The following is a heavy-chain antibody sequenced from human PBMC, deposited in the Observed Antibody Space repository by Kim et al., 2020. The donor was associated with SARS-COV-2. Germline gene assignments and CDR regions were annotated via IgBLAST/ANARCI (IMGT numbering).Heavy chain of an antibody. Sequence: GGSLRLSCTASGFTFGDYAVSWFRQAPGKGPEWVGLIRSKPYGGTTEYAASVKGRFTISRDDSKSIAYLQMNSLKTEDTALYYCTREKYFYGSGRFDGMDVWGQGTTVTVSS. CDR2: IRSKPYGGTT. CDR3: TREKYFYGSGRFDGMDV. CDR1: GFTFGDYA. J-gene: IGHJ6*02. V-gene: IGHV3-49*03. D-gene: IGHD3-10*01.